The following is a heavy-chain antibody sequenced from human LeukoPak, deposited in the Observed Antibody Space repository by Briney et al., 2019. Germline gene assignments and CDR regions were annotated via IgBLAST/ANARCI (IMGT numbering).Heavy chain of an antibody. Sequence: SETLSLTCAVYGGSFSGYYWSWIRQPPGKGLEWIGEINHSGSTNYNPSLKSRVTISVDTSKNQFSLKLSSVTAADTAVYYCARLVVVVPYFDYWGQGTLVTVSS. D-gene: IGHD2-15*01. CDR1: GGSFSGYY. CDR2: INHSGST. CDR3: ARLVVVVPYFDY. V-gene: IGHV4-34*01. J-gene: IGHJ4*02.